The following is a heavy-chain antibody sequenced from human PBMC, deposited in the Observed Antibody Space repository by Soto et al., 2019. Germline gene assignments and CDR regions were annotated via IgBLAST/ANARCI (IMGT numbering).Heavy chain of an antibody. Sequence: GGSLRLSCAASGFHFSTYSMSWVRQAPGKGLEWVSAISSSGRNTYYADSVKGRFTISRDNSKNTLFLQMNSLRAEDTAVYYCASDIWMAVAGTATWGQGTMVTVSS. CDR2: ISSSGRNT. V-gene: IGHV3-23*01. D-gene: IGHD6-19*01. J-gene: IGHJ5*02. CDR3: ASDIWMAVAGTAT. CDR1: GFHFSTYS.